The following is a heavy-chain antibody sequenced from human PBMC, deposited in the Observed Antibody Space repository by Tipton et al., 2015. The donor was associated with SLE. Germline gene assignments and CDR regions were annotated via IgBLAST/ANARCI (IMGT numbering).Heavy chain of an antibody. V-gene: IGHV4-59*08. CDR2: LHYGGST. J-gene: IGHJ4*02. CDR3: ARHGIAVDGSGYRDY. Sequence: TLSLTCTLSGDSISSYHWSWIRQPPGRGLEWIGYLHYGGSTDYNPSLKSRVTISVDRTKNQVSLKLISVTAADTALYYCARHGIAVDGSGYRDYWGQGTLVTVSS. D-gene: IGHD2-15*01. CDR1: GDSISSYH.